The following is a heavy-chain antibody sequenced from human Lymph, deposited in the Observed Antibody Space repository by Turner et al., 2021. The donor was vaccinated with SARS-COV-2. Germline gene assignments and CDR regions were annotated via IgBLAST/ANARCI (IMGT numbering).Heavy chain of an antibody. V-gene: IGHV3-48*02. Sequence: EVQLEESGGGLVQPGGSLRLSCAASGFTFSSYSMNWVRQAPGKGLEWVSYISISSSTIYYADSVKGRFTISRDNAKNSLYLQMNSLRDEDTAVYYCARDRGGYGAYYYGMDVWGQGTTVTVSS. CDR2: ISISSSTI. CDR3: ARDRGGYGAYYYGMDV. D-gene: IGHD2-15*01. J-gene: IGHJ6*02. CDR1: GFTFSSYS.